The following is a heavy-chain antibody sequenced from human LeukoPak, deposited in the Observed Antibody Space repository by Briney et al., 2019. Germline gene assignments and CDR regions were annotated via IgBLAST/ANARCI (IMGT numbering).Heavy chain of an antibody. D-gene: IGHD2-21*02. CDR3: ARVAGGDWYYFGF. J-gene: IGHJ4*02. CDR1: GYTFTAYY. CDR2: IDLNSGGT. V-gene: IGHV1-2*02. Sequence: GASVKVSCKASGYTFTAYYMHWVRQAPGQGLEWMGWIDLNSGGTNYAQKFQGRVTMTRDTSISAAYMELSRLGSDDTAVYYCARVAGGDWYYFGFWGQGTLVTVSS.